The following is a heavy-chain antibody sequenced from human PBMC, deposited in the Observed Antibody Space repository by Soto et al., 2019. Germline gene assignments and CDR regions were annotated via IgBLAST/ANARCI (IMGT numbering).Heavy chain of an antibody. CDR3: ARVLDSSGWYTDYYYGMDV. V-gene: IGHV3-33*01. D-gene: IGHD6-19*01. CDR1: GFTFSSYG. Sequence: PWGSLRLSCAASGFTFSSYGMHWVRQAPGKGLEWVAVIWYDGSNKYYADSVKGRFTISRDNSKNTLYLRMNSLRAEDTAVYYCARVLDSSGWYTDYYYGMDVWGQGTTVTVSS. CDR2: IWYDGSNK. J-gene: IGHJ6*02.